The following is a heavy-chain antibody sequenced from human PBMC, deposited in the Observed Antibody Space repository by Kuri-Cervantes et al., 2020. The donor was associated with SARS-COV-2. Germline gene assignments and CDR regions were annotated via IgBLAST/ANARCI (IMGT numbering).Heavy chain of an antibody. D-gene: IGHD4-17*01. CDR1: GGSFSSYY. V-gene: IGHV4-34*01. Sequence: GSLRLSCAVYGGSFSSYYWNWIRQPPGKGLEWIGEINHSGRTKYNPSLKSRVTVSQDTSKNHFSLKLSSVTAADTAVYYCARATYGDYDYWGQGTLVTVSS. J-gene: IGHJ4*02. CDR3: ARATYGDYDY. CDR2: INHSGRT.